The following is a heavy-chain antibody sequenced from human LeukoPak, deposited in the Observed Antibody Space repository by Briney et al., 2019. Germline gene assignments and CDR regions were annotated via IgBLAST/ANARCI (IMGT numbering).Heavy chain of an antibody. CDR2: INSDGSST. Sequence: GGSLRPSCAASGFTFSSYWMHWVRHAPGKGLVWVSRINSDGSSTSYADSVKGRFTISRDNAKNTLYLQMNSLRAEDTAVYYCANLDFWSGYAAFDIWGQGTMVTVSS. D-gene: IGHD3-3*01. CDR1: GFTFSSYW. J-gene: IGHJ3*02. V-gene: IGHV3-74*01. CDR3: ANLDFWSGYAAFDI.